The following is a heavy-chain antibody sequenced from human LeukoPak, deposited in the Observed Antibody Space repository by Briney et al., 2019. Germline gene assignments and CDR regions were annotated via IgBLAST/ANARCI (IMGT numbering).Heavy chain of an antibody. J-gene: IGHJ4*02. CDR1: GFTFDSFS. CDR2: IRSKAYGGTT. V-gene: IGHV3-49*04. Sequence: PGGSLRLSCAASGFTFDSFSINWVRQAPGKGLEWVGFIRSKAYGGTTEYAASVKGRFTISRDDSKSIAYLQVNSLKTEDTAVYHCASRSGRQWLPYFDYWGQGTLVTVSS. D-gene: IGHD1-26*01. CDR3: ASRSGRQWLPYFDY.